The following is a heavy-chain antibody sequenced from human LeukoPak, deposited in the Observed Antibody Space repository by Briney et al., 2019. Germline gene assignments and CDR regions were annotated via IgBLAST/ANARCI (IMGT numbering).Heavy chain of an antibody. J-gene: IGHJ6*03. V-gene: IGHV4-4*07. Sequence: SETLSLTCTVSGGSISSYYWSWIRQPAGKGLEWIGRIYTSGSTNYNPSLKSRVTMSVDTSKNQFSLKLSSMTAADTAVYYCARDGYSNYAKGYYYYYMDVWGKGTTVTVSS. CDR1: GGSISSYY. CDR2: IYTSGST. CDR3: ARDGYSNYAKGYYYYYMDV. D-gene: IGHD4-11*01.